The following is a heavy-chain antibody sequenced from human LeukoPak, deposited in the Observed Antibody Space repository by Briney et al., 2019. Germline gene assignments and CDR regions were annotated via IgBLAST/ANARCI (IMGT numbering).Heavy chain of an antibody. CDR1: GFIFSHYW. CDR3: ARDRGNWNDEPPFDY. Sequence: GGSLRLSCAASGFIFSHYWMTWVRQAPGKGLEWVANIKQDGSEKYYVDSVKGRFTISRDNAKNSLYLQMNSLRAEDTAVYYCARDRGNWNDEPPFDYWGQGTLVTVSS. J-gene: IGHJ4*02. D-gene: IGHD1-20*01. CDR2: IKQDGSEK. V-gene: IGHV3-7*01.